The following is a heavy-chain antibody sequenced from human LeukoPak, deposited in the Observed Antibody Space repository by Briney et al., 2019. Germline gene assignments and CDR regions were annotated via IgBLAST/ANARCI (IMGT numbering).Heavy chain of an antibody. Sequence: GASVKVSCKASGYTCTSYGINWVRHATGPGPDRMRWMDTNSGETGYAQKFQGRVTMTRNTSISTAYMELSSLRSEDTAVYYCASVVQELGYCSGATCSFDPWGQGTLVTVSS. CDR1: GYTCTSYG. CDR3: ASVVQELGYCSGATCSFDP. J-gene: IGHJ5*02. D-gene: IGHD2-15*01. CDR2: MDTNSGET. V-gene: IGHV1-8*02.